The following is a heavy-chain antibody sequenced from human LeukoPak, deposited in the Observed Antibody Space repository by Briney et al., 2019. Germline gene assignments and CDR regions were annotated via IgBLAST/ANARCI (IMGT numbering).Heavy chain of an antibody. CDR1: GYTFTGYY. V-gene: IGHV1-2*02. CDR2: INPNSGGT. J-gene: IGHJ5*02. CDR3: TSDTYYYDCTGLGHWFDP. Sequence: ASVKVSCKTSGYTFTGYYMHWVRQAPGQGLEWMGWINPNSGGTNYAQKFQGRVTMTWDTSISTAYMELSSLRSDDTAVYYCTSDTYYYDCTGLGHWFDPWGQGTLVTVSS. D-gene: IGHD3-22*01.